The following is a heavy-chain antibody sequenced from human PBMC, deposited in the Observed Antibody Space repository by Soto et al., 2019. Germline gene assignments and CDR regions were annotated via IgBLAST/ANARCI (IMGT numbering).Heavy chain of an antibody. Sequence: PSETLSLTCDVSGGSISIGTDYWGWIRQPPGKGLEWIGNIHYSGSTNYNPSLKSRLSISVDTSKNQFSLKLSSVTAADTAMYYCAMRHSHVFYAKDIYXPWSQGTQVTVSS. CDR3: AMRHSHVFYAKDIYXP. CDR1: GGSISIGTDY. V-gene: IGHV4-39*01. D-gene: IGHD2-15*01. J-gene: IGHJ4*02. CDR2: IHYSGST.